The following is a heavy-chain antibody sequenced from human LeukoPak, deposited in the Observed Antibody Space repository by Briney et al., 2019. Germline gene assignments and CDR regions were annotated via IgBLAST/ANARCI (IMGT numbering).Heavy chain of an antibody. CDR2: ISATSSII. D-gene: IGHD3-10*01. V-gene: IGHV3-48*04. CDR3: ARRLGRKFGERFYYYHYMDV. Sequence: GGSLRLSCEASGFTFSTYSMNWVRQAPGKGLEWVSYISATSSIIYYADSVKGRFTISRDNAKNSLYLQMNSLRAEDTAVYYCARRLGRKFGERFYYYHYMDVWGKGTTVTISS. CDR1: GFTFSTYS. J-gene: IGHJ6*03.